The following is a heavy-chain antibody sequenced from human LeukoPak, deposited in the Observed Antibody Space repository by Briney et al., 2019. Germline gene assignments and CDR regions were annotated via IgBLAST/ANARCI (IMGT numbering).Heavy chain of an antibody. D-gene: IGHD5-18*01. CDR3: PKDEDKATNLYCHFDL. CDR2: ISDDGSNT. V-gene: IGHV3-30*18. CDR1: GLTLSSFG. J-gene: IGHJ2*01. Sequence: GGSLRLSCTASGLTLSSFGMRCVRQAPGKGLEWVAVISDDGSNTYYADSVKGRFTISRDNSKNTLYLQLNSLRTEDTGVYYCPKDEDKATNLYCHFDLWGRGTLVTVSS.